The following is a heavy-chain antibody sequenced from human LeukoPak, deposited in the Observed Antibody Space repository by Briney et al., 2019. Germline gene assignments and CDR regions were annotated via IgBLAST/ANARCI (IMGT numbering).Heavy chain of an antibody. D-gene: IGHD3-22*01. Sequence: SGTLSLTCTVSGGSISSSSYYWGWIRQPPGKGLEWIGSIYYSGSTYYNPSLKSRVTISVDTSKNQFSLKLSSVTAADTAVYYCTVLLLQYNWFDPWGQGTLVTVSS. CDR2: IYYSGST. J-gene: IGHJ5*02. CDR1: GGSISSSSYY. V-gene: IGHV4-39*07. CDR3: TVLLLQYNWFDP.